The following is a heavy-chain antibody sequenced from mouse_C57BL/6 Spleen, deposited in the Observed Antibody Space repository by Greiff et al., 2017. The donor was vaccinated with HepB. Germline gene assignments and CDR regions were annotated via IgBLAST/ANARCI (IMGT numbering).Heavy chain of an antibody. Sequence: VQLQQSGPELVKPGASVKISCKASGYAFSSSWMNWVKQRPGKGLEWIGRIYPGDGDTNYNGKFKGKATLTADKSSSTAYMQLSSLTSEDSAVYFCARGTGPVYFDYWGQGTTLTVSS. D-gene: IGHD4-1*01. CDR2: IYPGDGDT. J-gene: IGHJ2*01. CDR1: GYAFSSSW. V-gene: IGHV1-82*01. CDR3: ARGTGPVYFDY.